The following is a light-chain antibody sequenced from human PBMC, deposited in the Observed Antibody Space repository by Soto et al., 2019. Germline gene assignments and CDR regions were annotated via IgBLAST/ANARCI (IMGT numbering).Light chain of an antibody. CDR1: QSISSN. CDR3: QQRSNRRT. J-gene: IGKJ1*01. CDR2: GVS. V-gene: IGKV3-11*01. Sequence: IVMTQSPATLSVSPGERATLSCRASQSISSNLAWYQQKPGQAPRLLIYGVSSRATGIPARFSGSGSGTDFTLTISSLEPEDFAVYYCQQRSNRRTFGQGTKVDIK.